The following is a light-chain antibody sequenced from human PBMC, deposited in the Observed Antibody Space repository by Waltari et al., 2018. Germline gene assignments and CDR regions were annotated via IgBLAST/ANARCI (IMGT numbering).Light chain of an antibody. J-gene: IGKJ5*01. Sequence: DIQMTQSPSTLSASVGDRVTITCRASQSISDWVAWYKHKPGKAPNLLIYEASSLESGVPSRFSGSGSGAEFTLTISSLQPDDFATYYCQHYNIYPVMFGQGTRLEIK. CDR3: QHYNIYPVM. CDR2: EAS. CDR1: QSISDW. V-gene: IGKV1-5*03.